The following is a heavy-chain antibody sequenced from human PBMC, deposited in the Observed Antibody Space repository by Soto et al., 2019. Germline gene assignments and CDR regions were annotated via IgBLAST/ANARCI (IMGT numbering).Heavy chain of an antibody. CDR2: VSGGSGVT. J-gene: IGHJ5*02. V-gene: IGHV3-23*01. D-gene: IGHD1-1*01. CDR3: TRWNGYGDL. CDR1: GFSFSTYG. Sequence: EMQLLESGGGLGQPGGSLRLSCVVSGFSFSTYGVTWFRQAPGKGLEWVCGVSGGSGVTHYTDSVKGRFTISGDDSKNTVYLQMHSLRGEDTAVYYCTRWNGYGDLWGQGTLVTVSS.